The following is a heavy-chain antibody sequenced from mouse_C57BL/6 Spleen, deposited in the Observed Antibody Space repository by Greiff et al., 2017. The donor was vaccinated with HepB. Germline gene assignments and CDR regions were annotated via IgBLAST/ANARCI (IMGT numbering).Heavy chain of an antibody. CDR1: GFTFSSYA. CDR2: ISSGGDYI. CDR3: TRDGYYGGVDY. D-gene: IGHD2-3*01. V-gene: IGHV5-9-1*02. J-gene: IGHJ4*01. Sequence: EVMLAESGEGLVKPGGSLKLSCAASGFTFSSYAMSWVRQTPEKRLEWVAYISSGGDYIYYADTVKGRFTISRDNARNTLYLQMSSLKSEDTAMYYCTRDGYYGGVDYWGQGTSVTVSS.